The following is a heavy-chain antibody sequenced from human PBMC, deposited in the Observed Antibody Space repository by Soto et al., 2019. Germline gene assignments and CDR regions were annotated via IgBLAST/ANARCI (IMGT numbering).Heavy chain of an antibody. CDR2: ISSSSYI. CDR3: ARVAGVAGMDV. D-gene: IGHD3-10*01. Sequence: LRLSCAASGFTFSSYTMHWVRQAPGRGLEWVSCISSSSYIYYADSVKGRFTISRDNAKDSLYLQMSSLRAEDTAVYYCARVAGVAGMDVWGQGTTVTVSS. J-gene: IGHJ6*02. V-gene: IGHV3-21*01. CDR1: GFTFSSYT.